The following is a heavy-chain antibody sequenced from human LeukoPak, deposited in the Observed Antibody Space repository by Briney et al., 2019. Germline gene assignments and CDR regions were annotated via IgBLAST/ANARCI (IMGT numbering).Heavy chain of an antibody. J-gene: IGHJ5*02. CDR3: AKKYSTGLDP. CDR1: GLTFRTYA. D-gene: IGHD1-26*01. CDR2: NGSGGST. Sequence: PGGSLRLSCAASGLTFRTYAMSWVRQAPGKGLEWVSDNGSGGSTYYTDSVKGRFTISRDNSKNTLYLQMNSLRAEDTAIYYCAKKYSTGLDPWGQGTLVTVSS. V-gene: IGHV3-23*01.